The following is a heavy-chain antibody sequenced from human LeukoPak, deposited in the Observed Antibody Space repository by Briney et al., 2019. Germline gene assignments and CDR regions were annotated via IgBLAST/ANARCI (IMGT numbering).Heavy chain of an antibody. CDR2: IYHSGST. CDR1: GYSISSGYY. D-gene: IGHD6-13*01. Sequence: PSETLSLTCTVSGYSISSGYYWGWIRQPPGKGLEWIGSIYHSGSTYYNPSLKSRVTISVDTSKNQFSLKLNSVTAADTAVYYCARVSSSWYQDWYFDLWGRGTLVTVSS. CDR3: ARVSSSWYQDWYFDL. V-gene: IGHV4-38-2*02. J-gene: IGHJ2*01.